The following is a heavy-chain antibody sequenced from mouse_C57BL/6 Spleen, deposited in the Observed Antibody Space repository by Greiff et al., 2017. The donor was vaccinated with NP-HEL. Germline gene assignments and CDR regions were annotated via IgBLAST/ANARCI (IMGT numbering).Heavy chain of an antibody. CDR3: ARLRGSSPWYFDV. Sequence: VQLQQPGAELVMPGASVKLSCKASGYTFTSYWMHWVKQRPGQGLEWIGEIDPSDSYPNYNQKFKGKSTLTVDKSSSTAYMQLSSLTSEDSAVYYCARLRGSSPWYFDVWGTGTTVTVSS. J-gene: IGHJ1*03. V-gene: IGHV1-69*01. CDR1: GYTFTSYW. CDR2: IDPSDSYP. D-gene: IGHD1-1*01.